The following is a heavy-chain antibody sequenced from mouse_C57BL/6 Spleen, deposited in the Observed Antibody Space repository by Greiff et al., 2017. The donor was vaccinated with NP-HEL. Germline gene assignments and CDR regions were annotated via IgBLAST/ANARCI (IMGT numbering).Heavy chain of an antibody. CDR3: ARGPITTVVSYYFDY. V-gene: IGHV1-78*01. CDR2: IYPRDGST. D-gene: IGHD1-1*01. CDR1: GYTFTDHT. J-gene: IGHJ2*01. Sequence: VQGVESDAELVKPGASVKISCKVSGYTFTDHTIHWMKQRPEQGLEWIGYIYPRDGSTKYNEKFKGKATLTADKSSSTAYMQLNSLTSEDSAVYFCARGPITTVVSYYFDYWGQGTTLTVSS.